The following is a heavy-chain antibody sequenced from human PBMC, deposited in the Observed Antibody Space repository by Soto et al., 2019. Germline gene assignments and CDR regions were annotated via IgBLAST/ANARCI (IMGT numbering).Heavy chain of an antibody. D-gene: IGHD3-22*01. Sequence: GGSLRLSCAASGFTFSSYAMHWVRQAPGKGLEWVAVISYDGSNKYYADSVKGRFTISRDNSKNTLYLQMNSLRAEDTAVYYCARDRVPMIVVVSLFDYWGQGTLVTVSS. CDR3: ARDRVPMIVVVSLFDY. CDR1: GFTFSSYA. CDR2: ISYDGSNK. V-gene: IGHV3-30-3*01. J-gene: IGHJ4*02.